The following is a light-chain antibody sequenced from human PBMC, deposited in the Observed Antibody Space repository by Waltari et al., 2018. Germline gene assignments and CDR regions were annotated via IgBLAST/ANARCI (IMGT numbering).Light chain of an antibody. CDR1: SSNNGSNT. CDR2: SNN. CDR3: AAWYDSLNGVV. V-gene: IGLV1-44*01. J-gene: IGLJ2*01. Sequence: SVLTQPPSASGTPVQSVTISCSGSSSNNGSNTLKWYPQLPGTAPTLPIYSNNQRPSGVPDRFSGSKSGTSASLAISGLQSEDEADYYCAAWYDSLNGVVFGGGTKLTVL.